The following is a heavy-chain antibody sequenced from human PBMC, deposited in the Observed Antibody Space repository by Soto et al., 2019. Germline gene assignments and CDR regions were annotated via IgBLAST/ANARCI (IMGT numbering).Heavy chain of an antibody. CDR2: IRRKANSYTT. Sequence: EVQLVESGGGLVQSGGSLRLSCAASGLIFSDYHMDWVRQAAGKGLEWVGRIRRKANSYTTEYAASVKGRFTISRDDSKNSLYLQMNSLKTEDTAVYYCAMLGGWSGGSNDMDVWGQGTTVTVSS. D-gene: IGHD6-19*01. V-gene: IGHV3-72*01. CDR1: GLIFSDYH. CDR3: AMLGGWSGGSNDMDV. J-gene: IGHJ6*02.